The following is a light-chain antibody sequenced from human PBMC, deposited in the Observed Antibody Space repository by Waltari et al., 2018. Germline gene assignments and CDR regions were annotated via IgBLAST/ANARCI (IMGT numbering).Light chain of an antibody. CDR3: QQYTTLPLT. CDR1: QSVSSH. J-gene: IGKJ4*01. Sequence: EIVMTQSPGPLSVSPGEGAPPSGRASQSVSSHLAWYQQRPGQAPRLLIFGVSTRATGIPARFSGSESGTEFTLTISSLQSEDSAVYFCQQYTTLPLTFGGGTKVEI. V-gene: IGKV3-15*01. CDR2: GVS.